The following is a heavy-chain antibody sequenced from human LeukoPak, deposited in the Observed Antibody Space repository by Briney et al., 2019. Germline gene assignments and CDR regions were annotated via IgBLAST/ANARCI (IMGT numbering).Heavy chain of an antibody. D-gene: IGHD3-16*01. CDR2: INEHGTT. J-gene: IGHJ4*02. V-gene: IGHV3-74*01. CDR3: ARVRGGN. Sequence: GESLRLSCAASGFAFSDFWMYWVRQAPGKGLVWISNINEHGTTAYADSVKGRFTISRDNAKNILYLQMNSLRAEDTAVYYCARVRGGNWGQGTLVTVSS. CDR1: GFAFSDFW.